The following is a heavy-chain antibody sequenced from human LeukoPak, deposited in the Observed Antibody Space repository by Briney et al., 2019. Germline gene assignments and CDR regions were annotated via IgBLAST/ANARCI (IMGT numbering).Heavy chain of an antibody. CDR1: GGPFNGYY. Sequence: SETLSLTCGVSGGPFNGYYWSWVRQAPGKGLEWVGEVNQSGGTNYNPSLNSRATISVEVSKKQFSLKVSSVTVADTAVYFCARGPYSSAWDGLIWFDRWGHGILVTVSS. CDR3: ARGPYSSAWDGLIWFDR. D-gene: IGHD6-25*01. CDR2: VNQSGGT. V-gene: IGHV4-34*01. J-gene: IGHJ5*02.